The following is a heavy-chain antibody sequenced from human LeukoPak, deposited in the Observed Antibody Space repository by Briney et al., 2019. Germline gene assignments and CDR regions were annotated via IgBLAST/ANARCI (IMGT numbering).Heavy chain of an antibody. CDR3: ARHLRGYYYGSGSYSPWYFDY. J-gene: IGHJ4*02. CDR1: GGSISSSSYY. D-gene: IGHD3-10*01. Sequence: SETLSLTCTVSGGSISSSSYYWGWLRQPPGKGLEWIGSIYYSGSTYYNPSLKSRVTISVDTSKNQFSLKLSSVTAADTAVYYCARHLRGYYYGSGSYSPWYFDYWGQGTLVTVSS. V-gene: IGHV4-39*01. CDR2: IYYSGST.